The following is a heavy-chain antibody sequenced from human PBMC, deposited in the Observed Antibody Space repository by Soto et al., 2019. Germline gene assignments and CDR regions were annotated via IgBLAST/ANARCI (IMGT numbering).Heavy chain of an antibody. V-gene: IGHV3-30-3*01. J-gene: IGHJ6*02. D-gene: IGHD4-17*01. CDR3: ARDRDTVTTYFYAMDV. CDR2: VSYDGSMK. CDR1: GFTFRNYA. Sequence: QVQLVESGGGVVQPGRSLGLSCAASGFTFRNYAIHWVRQAPGKGLEWVAAVSYDGSMKYYVDSVKGRFTISRDPSKNTLSLQMNSLRAEDTAVYFCARDRDTVTTYFYAMDVWGQGTTVMVSS.